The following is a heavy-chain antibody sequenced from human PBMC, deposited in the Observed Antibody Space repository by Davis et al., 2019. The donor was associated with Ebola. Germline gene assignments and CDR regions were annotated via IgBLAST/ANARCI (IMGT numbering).Heavy chain of an antibody. D-gene: IGHD6-19*01. CDR1: GFIFDNYW. V-gene: IGHV5-10-1*01. CDR2: ISPGDSYL. J-gene: IGHJ4*02. CDR3: ARQDEYSNGLAAY. Sequence: GESLKISCKGSGFIFDNYWIDWVRQMPGKGLEWMGTISPGDSYLKYNPSFQGHVIISADRSINTVYLQWSSLRASDTATYYCARQDEYSNGLAAYWGQGTLVTVSS.